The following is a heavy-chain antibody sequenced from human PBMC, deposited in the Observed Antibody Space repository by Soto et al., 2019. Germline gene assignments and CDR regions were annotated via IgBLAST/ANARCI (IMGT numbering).Heavy chain of an antibody. V-gene: IGHV3-20*04. D-gene: IGHD1-26*01. CDR3: VRGASLNFDY. CDR2: VNWNGGST. Sequence: GGSLRLSCAASGFTFSSYSMNWVRQAPGKGLEWVSGVNWNGGSTGYADSVKGRFTISRDNAKNSLYLQMNSLRAEDTAFYYCVRGASLNFDYWGQGTLVTVSS. J-gene: IGHJ4*02. CDR1: GFTFSSYS.